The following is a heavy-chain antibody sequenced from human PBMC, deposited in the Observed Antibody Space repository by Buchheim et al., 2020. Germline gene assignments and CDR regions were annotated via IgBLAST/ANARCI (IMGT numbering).Heavy chain of an antibody. J-gene: IGHJ4*02. CDR3: ARWFYYDSSGYFLGFVDY. V-gene: IGHV1-46*01. CDR1: GYTFTSNY. Sequence: QVHLVQSGAEVKKPGASVRVSCKASGYTFTSNYMHWVRQAPGQGLEWIGIINPSGGGTSIAQKFQDRVTLTRDTSTSTVYMELSSLRSEDTAIYYCARWFYYDSSGYFLGFVDYWGQGTL. D-gene: IGHD3-22*01. CDR2: INPSGGGT.